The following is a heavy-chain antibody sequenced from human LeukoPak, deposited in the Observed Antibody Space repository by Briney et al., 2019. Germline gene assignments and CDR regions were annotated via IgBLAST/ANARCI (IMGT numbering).Heavy chain of an antibody. CDR3: ARGRRYSSGWDTHFDY. V-gene: IGHV4-59*01. J-gene: IGHJ4*02. D-gene: IGHD6-19*01. CDR2: IYYSGST. Sequence: SETLSLTCTVSGGSISSYYWSWIRKPPGKGLEWIGYIYYSGSTNYNPSLKSRVTISVDTSKNQFSLKLSSVTAADTAVYYCARGRRYSSGWDTHFDYWGQGTLVTVSS. CDR1: GGSISSYY.